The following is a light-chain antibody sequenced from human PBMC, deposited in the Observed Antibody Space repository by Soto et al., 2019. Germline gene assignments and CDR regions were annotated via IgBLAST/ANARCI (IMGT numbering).Light chain of an antibody. CDR3: QQYHTYAIT. Sequence: DIQMTQSPSTLSASVGDRVTISCRSSQSISSWLAWYQQKPGKAPKLLIYDASTLKTGVPSRFSGSASGTEFTLTISSLQPDDFATYYCQQYHTYAITFGGGGKVDIK. J-gene: IGKJ4*01. CDR1: QSISSW. V-gene: IGKV1-5*01. CDR2: DAS.